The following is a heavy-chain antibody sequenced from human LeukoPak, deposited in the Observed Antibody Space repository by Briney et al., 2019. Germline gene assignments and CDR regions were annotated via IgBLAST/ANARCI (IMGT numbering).Heavy chain of an antibody. D-gene: IGHD2-15*01. Sequence: SETLSLTCAVSGGSISSSRCYWGWVRQPPGKGLEWIGSLYSSGSTYYNPSLKSRVTISVDTSKNQFSLKLSSVTAADTAVYYCATTLGYCGGGSCHNWGQGTLVTVSS. CDR2: LYSSGST. V-gene: IGHV4-39*07. J-gene: IGHJ4*02. CDR1: GGSISSSRCY. CDR3: ATTLGYCGGGSCHN.